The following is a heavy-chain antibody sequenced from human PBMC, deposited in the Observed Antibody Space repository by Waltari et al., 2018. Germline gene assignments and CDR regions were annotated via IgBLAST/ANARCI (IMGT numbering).Heavy chain of an antibody. CDR1: GYTFTSYG. D-gene: IGHD3-3*01. V-gene: IGHV1-18*01. CDR3: ARATRTYLTYYDFWSGYPNGTVDAFDI. J-gene: IGHJ3*02. CDR2: ISAYNGNT. Sequence: QVQLVQSGAEVKKPGASVKVSCKASGYTFTSYGISWVRQAPGQGLEWMGWISAYNGNTNYAQKLQGRVTMTTDTSTSTAYMELRSLRSDDTAVYYCARATRTYLTYYDFWSGYPNGTVDAFDIWGQGTMVTVSS.